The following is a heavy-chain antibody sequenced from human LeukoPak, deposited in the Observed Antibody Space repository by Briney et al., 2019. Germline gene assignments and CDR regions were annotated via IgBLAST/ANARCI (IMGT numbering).Heavy chain of an antibody. J-gene: IGHJ5*02. CDR2: IYHSGST. Sequence: SETLSLTCTVSGGSISSGGYYWSCIRQPPGKGLEWIGYIYHSGSTYYNPSLKSRVTISVDRSKNQFSLKLSSVTAADTAVYYCARADGWYGRFDPWGQGTLVTVSS. D-gene: IGHD6-19*01. V-gene: IGHV4-30-2*01. CDR3: ARADGWYGRFDP. CDR1: GGSISSGGYY.